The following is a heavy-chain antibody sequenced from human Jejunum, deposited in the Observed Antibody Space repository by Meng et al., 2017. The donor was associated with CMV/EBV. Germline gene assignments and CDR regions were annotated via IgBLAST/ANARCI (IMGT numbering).Heavy chain of an antibody. V-gene: IGHV3-7*01. CDR3: ASTAGCDY. Sequence: LSCSASGFSFSSCWMTWVRQAPGKGLEWVANITHDGSDKYYVDSVKGRFTISRDNAKNSLYLQMNSLRVEDTATYYCASTAGCDYWGQGTLVTVSS. J-gene: IGHJ4*02. D-gene: IGHD6-19*01. CDR1: GFSFSSCW. CDR2: ITHDGSDK.